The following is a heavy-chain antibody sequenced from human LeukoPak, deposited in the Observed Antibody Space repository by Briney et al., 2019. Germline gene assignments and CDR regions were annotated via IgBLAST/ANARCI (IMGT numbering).Heavy chain of an antibody. D-gene: IGHD5-12*01. CDR3: AKDLAEPHLPLPYSGHDSAFDY. CDR2: IRYDGGNQ. Sequence: GGSLRLSCEASGFTFSIYGLHWVRQAPGKGLEWVAFIRYDGGNQYYADSVKGRFAISRDNSKNSLYLQMNSLTTEDTAMYYCAKDLAEPHLPLPYSGHDSAFDYWGQGTLVTVSS. V-gene: IGHV3-30*02. CDR1: GFTFSIYG. J-gene: IGHJ4*02.